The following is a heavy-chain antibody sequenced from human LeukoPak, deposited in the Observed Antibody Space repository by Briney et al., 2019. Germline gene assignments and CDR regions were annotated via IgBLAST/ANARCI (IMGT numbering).Heavy chain of an antibody. Sequence: PGGSLRLSCAASGFTFDDYAMHWVRQAPGKGLEWVSGISWNSGSIGYADSVKGRFTISRDNAKNSLYLQMNSLRAEDMALYYCAKAVNWGIRGDAFDIWGQGTMVTVSS. J-gene: IGHJ3*02. CDR3: AKAVNWGIRGDAFDI. V-gene: IGHV3-9*03. CDR1: GFTFDDYA. CDR2: ISWNSGSI. D-gene: IGHD7-27*01.